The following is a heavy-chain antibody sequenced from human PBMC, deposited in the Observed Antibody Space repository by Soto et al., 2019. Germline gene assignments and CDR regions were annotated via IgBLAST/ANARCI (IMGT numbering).Heavy chain of an antibody. CDR2: IIPIFGTA. V-gene: IGHV1-69*01. J-gene: IGHJ4*02. Sequence: QVHLVQSGAEVKKPGSSVKVSCKASGGTFSSYAISWVRQAPGQGLEWMGGIIPIFGTANYAQKFQGRVTITADESTSTAYMELSSLRSEDTAVYYCASPEYYYDSSGYYPFDYWGQGTLVTVSS. CDR3: ASPEYYYDSSGYYPFDY. CDR1: GGTFSSYA. D-gene: IGHD3-22*01.